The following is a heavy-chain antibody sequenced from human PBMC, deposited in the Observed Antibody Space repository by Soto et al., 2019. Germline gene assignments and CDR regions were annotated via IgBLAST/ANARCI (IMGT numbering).Heavy chain of an antibody. CDR1: GFSLSTTAEG. J-gene: IGHJ4*02. CDR2: IYWDDDE. CDR3: AHGSCSSADCYPNPYLDY. Sequence: QITLKESGPTLVKPTQTLTLTCTFSGFSLSTTAEGVGWIRQPPGKALEWLALIYWDDDERYSPSLKSRLTNTKDTSKNQVVLTMTNVDPVDTATYYCAHGSCSSADCYPNPYLDYWGQGILGTVSS. D-gene: IGHD2-2*01. V-gene: IGHV2-5*02.